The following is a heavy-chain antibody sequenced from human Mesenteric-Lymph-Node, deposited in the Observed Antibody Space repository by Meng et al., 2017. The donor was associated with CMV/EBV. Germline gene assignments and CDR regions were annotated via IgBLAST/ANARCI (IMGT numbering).Heavy chain of an antibody. D-gene: IGHD3-22*01. CDR1: GFTFSSYS. Sequence: LSLTCAASGFTFSSYSMNWVRQAPGKGLEWVSSISSSSSYIYYADSVKGRFTISRDSAKNSLYLQMSSLRAEDTALYYCAGYYYDAIGAFDIWGQGTLVTVSS. CDR3: AGYYYDAIGAFDI. J-gene: IGHJ3*02. V-gene: IGHV3-21*04. CDR2: ISSSSSYI.